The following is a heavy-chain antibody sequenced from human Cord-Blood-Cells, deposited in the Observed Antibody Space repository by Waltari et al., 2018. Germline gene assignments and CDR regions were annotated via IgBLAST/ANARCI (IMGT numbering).Heavy chain of an antibody. CDR2: FDPEDGET. CDR1: GYTLTDLP. J-gene: IGHJ4*02. CDR3: ATEEGYCSGGSCYFDY. Sequence: QVPLVQSGAEVKKPGASVKGSCKVSGYTLTDLPMHWVRQAPGKGLEWMGGFDPEDGETIYAQKFQGRVTMTEDTSTDTAYMELSSLRSEDTAVYYCATEEGYCSGGSCYFDYWGQGTLVTVSS. D-gene: IGHD2-15*01. V-gene: IGHV1-24*01.